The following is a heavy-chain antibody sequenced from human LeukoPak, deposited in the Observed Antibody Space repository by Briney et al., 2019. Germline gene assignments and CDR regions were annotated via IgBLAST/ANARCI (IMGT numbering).Heavy chain of an antibody. CDR1: GYTFSNFG. J-gene: IGHJ4*02. CDR3: ARDEGDY. CDR2: ISAYNVTP. Sequence: ASVKVSCKASGYTFSNFGIGCVRQAPGQGLEWMGWISAYNVTPPYPQKLQGRLTMTSDTSTSTAYMELRSLRPDDTAVYYCARDEGDYWGQGTLVTVSS. V-gene: IGHV1-18*04.